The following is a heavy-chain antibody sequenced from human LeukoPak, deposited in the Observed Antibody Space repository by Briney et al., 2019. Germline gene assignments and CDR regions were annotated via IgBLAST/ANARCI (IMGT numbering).Heavy chain of an antibody. CDR3: ARDNYDFWKNYYYMDV. Sequence: GGSLRLSCAASGFTSSDHYMDWVRQAPGKGLEWVGRTRNKATSYTTEYAASVKGRFTISRDDSKNSLYLQMNSLKTEDTAVYYCARDNYDFWKNYYYMDVWGKGTTVTVSS. CDR1: GFTSSDHY. J-gene: IGHJ6*03. CDR2: TRNKATSYTT. D-gene: IGHD3-3*01. V-gene: IGHV3-72*01.